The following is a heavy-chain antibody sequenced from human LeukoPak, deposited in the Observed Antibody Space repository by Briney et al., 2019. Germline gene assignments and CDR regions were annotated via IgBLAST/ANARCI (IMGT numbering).Heavy chain of an antibody. CDR3: ARYALGYSSSSWFDP. J-gene: IGHJ5*02. CDR2: ISAYNGNT. V-gene: IGHV1-18*01. CDR1: GYTFTSYG. Sequence: GASVKVSCKASGYTFTSYGISWVRQAPGQGLEWMGWISAYNGNTNYAQKLQGRVTMTTDTSTSTAYMELRSLRSDDTAVYYCARYALGYSSSSWFDPWGQGTLVTVSS. D-gene: IGHD6-6*01.